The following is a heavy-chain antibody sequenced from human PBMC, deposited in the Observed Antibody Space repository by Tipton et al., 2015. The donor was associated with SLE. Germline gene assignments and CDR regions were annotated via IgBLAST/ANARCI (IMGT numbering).Heavy chain of an antibody. CDR3: ARDGSTGAELEDMAAAANWFDP. D-gene: IGHD6-13*01. CDR2: IYTSGST. CDR1: GGSISSYY. Sequence: TLSLTCTVSGGSISSYYWSWIRQPAGKGLEWIGRIYTSGSTNYNPSLKSRVTISVDTSKNQFSLKLSSVTAADTAVYYCARDGSTGAELEDMAAAANWFDPWGQGTLVTVSS. V-gene: IGHV4-4*07. J-gene: IGHJ5*02.